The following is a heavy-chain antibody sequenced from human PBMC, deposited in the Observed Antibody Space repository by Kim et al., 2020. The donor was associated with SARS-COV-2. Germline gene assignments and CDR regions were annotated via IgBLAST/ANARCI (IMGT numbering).Heavy chain of an antibody. CDR3: ARDEAS. Sequence: GGSLRLSCAASGFTFSSWWMNWVRQAPGKGPEWVANINEYGSKISYADSVKGRFTISRDNAESSLYLQMNSLRAEDTAVYYCARDEASWGQGTLVTVSS. V-gene: IGHV3-7*01. CDR2: INEYGSKI. CDR1: GFTFSSWW. J-gene: IGHJ5*02.